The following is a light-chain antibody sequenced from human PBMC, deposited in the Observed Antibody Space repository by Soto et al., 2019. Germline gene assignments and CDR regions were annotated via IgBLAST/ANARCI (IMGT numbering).Light chain of an antibody. Sequence: DVVMTQSPLSLPVTLGQPASISCRSSQSLVLSDGNTHLTWFQQRPGQSPRRLIYKISNRDSGVPDRFSGSGSGTDFTLKINRVEAEDVGIYYCMQGTHSPFTFGPGTKVDIK. J-gene: IGKJ3*01. CDR1: QSLVLSDGNTH. V-gene: IGKV2-30*01. CDR3: MQGTHSPFT. CDR2: KIS.